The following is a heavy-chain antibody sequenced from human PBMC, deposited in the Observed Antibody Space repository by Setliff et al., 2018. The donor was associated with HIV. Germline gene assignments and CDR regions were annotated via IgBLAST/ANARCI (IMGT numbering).Heavy chain of an antibody. D-gene: IGHD1-1*01. Sequence: TSETLSLTCAVSGYSISSGYYWGWIRQHPGKGLEWVGSIFHSGGIYYNPSLKSRVTISGDTSKNKLSLKLTSVTAADTAVYYCARHLQAFDIWGHGTMVTVSS. V-gene: IGHV4-38-2*01. J-gene: IGHJ3*02. CDR2: IFHSGGI. CDR3: ARHLQAFDI. CDR1: GYSISSGYY.